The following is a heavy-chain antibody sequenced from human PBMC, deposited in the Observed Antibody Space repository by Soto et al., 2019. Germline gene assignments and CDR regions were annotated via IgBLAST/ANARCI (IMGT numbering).Heavy chain of an antibody. J-gene: IGHJ4*02. CDR3: AKAHSRSY. Sequence: GGSLRLSCAASGFTVSSYAMSWVRQAPGKGVEWVSAISGSGGRTYYADSVKGRFTISRDNSKNTLYLQMTSLRAEDTAVYYCAKAHSRSYWGQGTLVTVSS. CDR2: ISGSGGRT. D-gene: IGHD2-15*01. CDR1: GFTVSSYA. V-gene: IGHV3-23*01.